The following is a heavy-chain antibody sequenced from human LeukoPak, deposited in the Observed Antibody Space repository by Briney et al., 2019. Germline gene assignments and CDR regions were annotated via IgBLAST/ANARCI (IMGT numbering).Heavy chain of an antibody. CDR1: GFTVSSNY. D-gene: IGHD3-3*01. Sequence: GGSLRLSXAASGFTVSSNYMSWVRQAPGKGLEWVSVIYSGGSTYYADSVKGRFTISRDNSKNTLYLQMNSLRAEDTAVYYCARAQKDDFWSGYYKYYFDYWSQGTLVTVSS. CDR2: IYSGGST. V-gene: IGHV3-53*01. CDR3: ARAQKDDFWSGYYKYYFDY. J-gene: IGHJ4*02.